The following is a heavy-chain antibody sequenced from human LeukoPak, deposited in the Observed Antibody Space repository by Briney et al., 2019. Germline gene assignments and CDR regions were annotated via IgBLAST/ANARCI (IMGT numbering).Heavy chain of an antibody. D-gene: IGHD1-1*01. CDR2: INTYNGDT. Sequence: ASVKVSCKASGYTFTSYGLSWVRQAPGQGLEYMGWINTYNGDTNYAQKLQGRVTMTTDTSTTTAYMELRSLRSDDTALYFCAIRSGTLPYYFDYWAREPWSPSPQ. CDR3: AIRSGTLPYYFDY. J-gene: IGHJ4*02. CDR1: GYTFTSYG. V-gene: IGHV1-18*01.